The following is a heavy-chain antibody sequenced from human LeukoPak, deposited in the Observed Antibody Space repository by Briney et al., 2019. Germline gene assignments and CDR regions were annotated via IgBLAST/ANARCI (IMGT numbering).Heavy chain of an antibody. CDR1: GGSITRGTSY. V-gene: IGHV4-61*02. CDR3: ARGDDDGDHRGLHWFDP. CDR2: IYHSGST. J-gene: IGHJ5*02. Sequence: SETLSLTCTVSGGSITRGTSYWSWIRQPGGKGLEWLGRIYHSGSTNYSPSLKSRVTISIDTSKNQFSLKLSSVTAADTAVYYCARGDDDGDHRGLHWFDPWGRGTLVTVSS. D-gene: IGHD4-17*01.